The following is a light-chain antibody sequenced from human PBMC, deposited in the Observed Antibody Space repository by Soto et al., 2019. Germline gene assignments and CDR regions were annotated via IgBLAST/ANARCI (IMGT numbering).Light chain of an antibody. CDR1: QSISRY. J-gene: IGKJ4*01. CDR2: DAS. V-gene: IGKV3-11*01. Sequence: IALTQSPATLSLSPSERATLSCTASQSISRYSGWYQQKPGQAPRLLIYDASNRATGIPARFSGSGSGTDFTLTISSLEPEDFAVYYCQQRGNWPSFGGGTKVDIK. CDR3: QQRGNWPS.